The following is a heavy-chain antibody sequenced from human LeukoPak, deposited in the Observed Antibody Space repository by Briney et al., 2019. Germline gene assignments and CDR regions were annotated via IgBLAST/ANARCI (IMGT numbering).Heavy chain of an antibody. CDR3: AREAPYYYDSSGYFAFDY. V-gene: IGHV3-48*02. CDR1: GFTFSTYT. CDR2: ISSSSTI. Sequence: QSGGSLRLSCAASGFTFSTYTMNWVRQAPGKGLEWVSYISSSSTIYYADSVKGRFTISRDNAKSSLYLQMNSLRDEDTAVYYCAREAPYYYDSSGYFAFDYWGQGTLVTVSS. J-gene: IGHJ4*02. D-gene: IGHD3-22*01.